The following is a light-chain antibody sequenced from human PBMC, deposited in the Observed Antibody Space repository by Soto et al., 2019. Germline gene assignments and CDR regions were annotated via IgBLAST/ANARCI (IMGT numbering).Light chain of an antibody. CDR1: SSDVGSYNL. CDR3: CSYAGSSTWV. CDR2: EGS. V-gene: IGLV2-23*01. J-gene: IGLJ1*01. Sequence: QSALTQPASVSGSPGQSITISCTGTSSDVGSYNLVSWYQQHPGKAPKLMIYEGSKRPSGVSNRFSGSKSGNTASLTISGRQAEDEADYYCCSYAGSSTWVFGTGTKVTV.